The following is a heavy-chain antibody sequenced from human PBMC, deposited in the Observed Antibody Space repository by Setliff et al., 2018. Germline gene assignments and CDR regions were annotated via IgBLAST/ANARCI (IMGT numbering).Heavy chain of an antibody. V-gene: IGHV1-3*01. CDR1: GYNFITFG. CDR3: ASAEVVVAP. J-gene: IGHJ4*02. D-gene: IGHD2-15*01. Sequence: ASVKVSCKTSGYNFITFGISWVRQAPGQGLEWLGWINAANGKTKYSQKFQGRVTITRNTSASTVYMELSRLRYEDTAIYYCASAEVVVAPWGQGTLVTVSS. CDR2: INAANGKT.